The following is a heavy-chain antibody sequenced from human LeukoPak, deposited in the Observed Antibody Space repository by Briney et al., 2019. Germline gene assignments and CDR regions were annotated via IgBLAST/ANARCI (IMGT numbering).Heavy chain of an antibody. J-gene: IGHJ4*02. CDR2: ISYSGSI. V-gene: IGHV4-59*11. D-gene: IGHD1-26*01. CDR1: GASISSHY. Sequence: PSETLSLTCTVSGASISSHYWSWIRQPPGKGLEWIGYISYSGSINYNPSLRSRVTISVDTSKNQSSLKLSSVTAADTAVYYCARGIPSGSYKYYFDYWGQGTLVTVSS. CDR3: ARGIPSGSYKYYFDY.